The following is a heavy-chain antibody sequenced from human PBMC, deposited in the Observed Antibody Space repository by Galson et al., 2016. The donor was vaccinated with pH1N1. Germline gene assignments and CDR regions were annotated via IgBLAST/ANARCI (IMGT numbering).Heavy chain of an antibody. CDR1: GGSLSGNS. D-gene: IGHD1-1*01. Sequence: SETLSLTCGVVGGSLSGNSWIWIRQSTGKGLEWIGEIHHSGRTIYNPSLKSRVDVSVDTSKNQVSLDLSSVTGADTAIYYFARVEVFSKRRRVWFDPWGQGTLVTVSS. J-gene: IGHJ5*02. CDR3: ARVEVFSKRRRVWFDP. V-gene: IGHV4-34*01. CDR2: IHHSGRT.